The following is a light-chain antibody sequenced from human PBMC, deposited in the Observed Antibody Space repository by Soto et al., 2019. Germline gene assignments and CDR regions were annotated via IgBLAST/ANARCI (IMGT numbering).Light chain of an antibody. J-gene: IGKJ4*01. V-gene: IGKV1-39*01. CDR2: AAS. CDR3: QQSYSTPL. CDR1: QSISSY. Sequence: DIQMTQSPSSLSASVGDRVTITCRASQSISSYLNWYQQKPGKAPKLLIYAASSLQSGDPSRFSGSGSGTDFTLTISSLQPEDFATYYCQQSYSTPLFGGGTKVEIK.